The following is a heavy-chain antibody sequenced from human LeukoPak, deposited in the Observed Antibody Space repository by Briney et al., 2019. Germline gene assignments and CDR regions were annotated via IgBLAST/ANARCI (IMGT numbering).Heavy chain of an antibody. D-gene: IGHD3-22*01. CDR2: ISGTGSSM. CDR1: GLPFSSYV. CDR3: AKMAYDNSGYPY. V-gene: IGHV3-23*01. Sequence: PGGSLRLSCAASGLPFSSYVMSWVRQAPGKGLEWVSTISGTGSSMYYADSVKGRFTISRDNSKNTLYLQMNSLRAEDTAVYYCAKMAYDNSGYPYWGQGTLVSVPT. J-gene: IGHJ4*02.